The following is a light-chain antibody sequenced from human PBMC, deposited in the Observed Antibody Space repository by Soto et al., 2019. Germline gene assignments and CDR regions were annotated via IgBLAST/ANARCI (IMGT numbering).Light chain of an antibody. CDR3: QQYGRSPKYT. J-gene: IGKJ2*01. Sequence: EPVLMQSPGTLSLSPGERATLSCRTSQTVSSSYLAWYQQKPGQAPRLLIYATSSRATGIPDRFTGGGSGTDFTLTISSLEPEDFAVYYCQQYGRSPKYTFGQGTKLEIK. CDR1: QTVSSSY. CDR2: ATS. V-gene: IGKV3-20*01.